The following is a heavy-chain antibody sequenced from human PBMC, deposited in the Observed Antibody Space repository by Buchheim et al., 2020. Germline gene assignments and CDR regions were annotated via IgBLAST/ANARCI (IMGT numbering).Heavy chain of an antibody. D-gene: IGHD6-13*01. Sequence: QLQLQESGPGLVKPSETLSLTCTVSGGSISSSSYYWGWIRQPPGKGLEWIGNIYYTGSTYYNPSLKSRVTISVDTSKNQLSLKLNSVTAADTAVYYCASEKIPIIAAAATIGWFDPWGQGTL. CDR1: GGSISSSSYY. CDR3: ASEKIPIIAAAATIGWFDP. CDR2: IYYTGST. V-gene: IGHV4-39*01. J-gene: IGHJ5*02.